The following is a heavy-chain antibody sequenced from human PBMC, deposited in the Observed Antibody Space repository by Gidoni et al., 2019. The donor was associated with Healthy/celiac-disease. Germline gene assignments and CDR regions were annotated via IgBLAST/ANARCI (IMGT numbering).Heavy chain of an antibody. J-gene: IGHJ4*02. CDR3: AKTDYYDSSGFDY. Sequence: EVQLLESGGGLVQPGGSLRLSCAASGFTFSSYAMSWVRQAPGKGLGWVSAISGSGGSTYYADSVKGRFTISRDNSKNTLYLQMNSLRAEDTAVYYCAKTDYYDSSGFDYWGQGTLVTVSS. CDR2: ISGSGGST. D-gene: IGHD3-22*01. CDR1: GFTFSSYA. V-gene: IGHV3-23*01.